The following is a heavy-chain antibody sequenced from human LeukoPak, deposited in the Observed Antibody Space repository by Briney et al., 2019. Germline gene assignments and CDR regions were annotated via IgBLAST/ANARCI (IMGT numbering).Heavy chain of an antibody. CDR2: ISSSSSYI. V-gene: IGHV3-21*01. J-gene: IGHJ4*02. Sequence: GGSLRLSRAASGFTFSSYSMNWVRQAPGKGLEWVSSISSSSSYIYYADSVKGRFTISRDNAKNSLYLQMNSLRAEDTAVYYCATLFGTVTTRQTWGQGTLVTVSS. CDR1: GFTFSSYS. D-gene: IGHD4-17*01. CDR3: ATLFGTVTTRQT.